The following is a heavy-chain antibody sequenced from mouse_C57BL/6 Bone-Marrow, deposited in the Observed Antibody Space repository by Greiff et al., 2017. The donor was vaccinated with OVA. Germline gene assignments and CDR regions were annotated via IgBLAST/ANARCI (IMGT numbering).Heavy chain of an antibody. D-gene: IGHD1-1*02. V-gene: IGHV1-15*01. CDR3: TRWGGNPPWFAY. CDR1: GYTFTDYE. Sequence: QVQLQQSGAELVRPGASVTLSCKASGYTFTDYEMHWVKQTPVHGLEWIGAIDPETGGTAYNQKFKGKAILTADKSSSTAYMELRSLTSEDSAVYYCTRWGGNPPWFAYWGQGTLVTVSA. J-gene: IGHJ3*01. CDR2: IDPETGGT.